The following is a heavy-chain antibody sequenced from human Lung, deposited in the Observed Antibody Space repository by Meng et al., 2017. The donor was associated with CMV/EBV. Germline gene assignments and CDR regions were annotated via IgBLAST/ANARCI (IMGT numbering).Heavy chain of an antibody. V-gene: IGHV4-59*01. Sequence: SXTLSLXCAVSGGSSSSYYWSWVRQPPGKRLEWIGYIYYSGGTSYNPSLKSRVTISVDTSKNQFSLKLSSVTAADTAVYYCARGSGYYGSGSYYSRYYYGMDVWGQGTXVTVSS. J-gene: IGHJ6*02. CDR1: GGSSSSYY. CDR3: ARGSGYYGSGSYYSRYYYGMDV. D-gene: IGHD3-10*01. CDR2: IYYSGGT.